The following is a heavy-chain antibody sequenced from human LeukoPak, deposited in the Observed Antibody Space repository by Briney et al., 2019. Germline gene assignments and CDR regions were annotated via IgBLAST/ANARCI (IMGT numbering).Heavy chain of an antibody. CDR1: GFTISSYY. CDR3: ARGGQYSKSYYYYYMDV. D-gene: IGHD6-6*01. CDR2: LYYSEST. Sequence: SETLSLTCSVYGFTISSYYWGWNGQPQGQGLEGSVNLYYSESTNYNPALKSRVTISVDTSKNQFSLKLSSVTAADTAVYYCARGGQYSKSYYYYYMDVWGKGTTVTVSS. J-gene: IGHJ6*03. V-gene: IGHV4-59*01.